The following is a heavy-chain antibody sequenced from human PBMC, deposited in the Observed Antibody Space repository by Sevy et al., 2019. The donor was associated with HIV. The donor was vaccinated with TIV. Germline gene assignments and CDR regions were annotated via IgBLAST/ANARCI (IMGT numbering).Heavy chain of an antibody. CDR2: IYTSGST. D-gene: IGHD3-22*01. J-gene: IGHJ3*02. V-gene: IGHV4-4*07. Sequence: SETLSLTCTVSGGSISSYYWSWIRQPAGKGLEWIGRIYTSGSTNYNPSLKSRVTMSVDTSKNQFSLKLSSVTVADTAVYYCARDYYDSSGTTNDAFDIWGQGTMVTVSS. CDR1: GGSISSYY. CDR3: ARDYYDSSGTTNDAFDI.